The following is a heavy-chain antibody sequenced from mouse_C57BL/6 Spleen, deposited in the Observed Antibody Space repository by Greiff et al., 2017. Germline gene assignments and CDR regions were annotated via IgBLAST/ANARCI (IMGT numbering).Heavy chain of an antibody. CDR1: GYAFSSYW. CDR3: ARSPITTVVATPYFDY. D-gene: IGHD1-1*01. Sequence: VQGVESGAELVKPGASVKISCKASGYAFSSYWMNWVKQRPGKGLEGIGQIYPGDGDTNYNGKFKGKATLTADKSSSKAYMQLSSLTSEDSAVYFCARSPITTVVATPYFDYWGQGNTLTVS. V-gene: IGHV1-80*01. CDR2: IYPGDGDT. J-gene: IGHJ2*01.